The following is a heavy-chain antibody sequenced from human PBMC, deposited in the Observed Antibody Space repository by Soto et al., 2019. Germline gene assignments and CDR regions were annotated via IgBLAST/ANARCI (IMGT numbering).Heavy chain of an antibody. CDR1: GFTFSTYG. CDR3: AKEVEVAGNLDY. J-gene: IGHJ4*01. Sequence: PXGSLRLSCVASGFTFSTYGIHGVRQAPGKGLEWVGVISSDGETKYYADSVKGRFTISRDNSKNTMYLQMASLRPEDTAVYYCAKEVEVAGNLDYWGYGTLVTVSS. V-gene: IGHV3-30*18. CDR2: ISSDGETK. D-gene: IGHD6-19*01.